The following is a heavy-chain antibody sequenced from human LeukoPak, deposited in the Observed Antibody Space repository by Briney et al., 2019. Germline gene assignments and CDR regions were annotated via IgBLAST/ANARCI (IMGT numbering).Heavy chain of an antibody. D-gene: IGHD3-3*01. J-gene: IGHJ5*02. CDR3: ARGTDYDFWSGLSWFDP. V-gene: IGHV3-21*01. CDR2: ISSSSSYI. Sequence: PGGSLRLSCAASGFTFSSYSMNWVRQAPGKGLEWVSSISSSSSYIYYADSVKGRFTISRDNAKNSLYLQMNSLRAEDTAVYYCARGTDYDFWSGLSWFDPWGQGTPVTVSS. CDR1: GFTFSSYS.